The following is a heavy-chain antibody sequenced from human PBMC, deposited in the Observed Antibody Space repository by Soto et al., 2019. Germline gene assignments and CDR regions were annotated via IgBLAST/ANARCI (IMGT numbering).Heavy chain of an antibody. Sequence: QLQLHESGPGLVKPSETLSLTCNVSGDSIGRFYWSWIRQSAGKGLEWIGRVYSTGGVTYNPALKGRVTISLDRSNNHASLEMNSVTAADTAVYFCARDLSGTGLDIWGRRTRVSVSS. V-gene: IGHV4-4*07. CDR3: ARDLSGTGLDI. CDR2: VYSTGGV. J-gene: IGHJ6*02. CDR1: GDSIGRFY. D-gene: IGHD1-26*01.